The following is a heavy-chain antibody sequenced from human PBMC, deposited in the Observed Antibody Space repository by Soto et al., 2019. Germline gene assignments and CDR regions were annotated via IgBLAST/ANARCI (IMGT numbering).Heavy chain of an antibody. Sequence: QVQLVQSGAEVKKPGASVKVSCKASGYTFTSYYIHWVRQAPGQGLEWMGIINPIGGSTNFAQNFQGRISITRDTSTSTVYMELSSLRSEDTAVYYCAASSNYFDSSGHLWGQGTMFTVSS. J-gene: IGHJ1*01. V-gene: IGHV1-46*01. CDR3: AASSNYFDSSGHL. CDR2: INPIGGST. D-gene: IGHD3-22*01. CDR1: GYTFTSYY.